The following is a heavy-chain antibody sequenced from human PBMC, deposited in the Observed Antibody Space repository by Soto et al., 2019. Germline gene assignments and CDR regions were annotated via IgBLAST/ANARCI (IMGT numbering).Heavy chain of an antibody. CDR1: GYTFTSYY. CDR2: INPSGGST. CDR3: ARDGGQGIAAV. J-gene: IGHJ4*02. Sequence: QVQLVQSGAEVKKPGASVKVSCKASGYTFTSYYMHWVRQAPGQGLEWMGIINPSGGSTSYAQKFQGGVTMTRDTSSSPVYMELSSLGGEDTAVYYCARDGGQGIAAVWGQGTLVTVSS. V-gene: IGHV1-46*01. D-gene: IGHD6-13*01.